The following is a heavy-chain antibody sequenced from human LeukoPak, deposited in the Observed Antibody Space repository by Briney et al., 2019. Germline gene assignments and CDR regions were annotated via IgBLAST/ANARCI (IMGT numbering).Heavy chain of an antibody. CDR2: ISYDGSNK. CDR1: GFTFSNFG. V-gene: IGHV3-30*18. CDR3: AKEYSSGWTDY. J-gene: IGHJ4*02. D-gene: IGHD6-19*01. Sequence: GRPLRLSCAASGFTFSNFGMHWVRQAPGKGLEWVAVISYDGSNKYYADSVKGRFTISRDNSKNTLYLQMNSPRAEDTAVYYCAKEYSSGWTDYWGQGTLVTVSS.